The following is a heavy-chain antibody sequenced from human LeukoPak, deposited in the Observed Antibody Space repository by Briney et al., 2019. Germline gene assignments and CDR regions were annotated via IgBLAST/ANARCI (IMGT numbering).Heavy chain of an antibody. Sequence: VASVKVSCKASGYTFTGYYMHWVRQAPGQGLEWMGWINPNSGGTNYAQKFQGRVTMTRDTSISTAYMELSRLRSDDTAVYYCARERTLTSCYDSWGRGTLVTVSS. CDR2: INPNSGGT. D-gene: IGHD2-15*01. V-gene: IGHV1-2*02. CDR1: GYTFTGYY. CDR3: ARERTLTSCYDS. J-gene: IGHJ5*02.